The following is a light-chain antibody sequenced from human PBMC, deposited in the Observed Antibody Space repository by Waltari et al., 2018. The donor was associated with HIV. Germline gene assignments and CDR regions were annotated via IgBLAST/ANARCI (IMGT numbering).Light chain of an antibody. J-gene: IGLJ3*02. V-gene: IGLV3-21*02. Sequence: SYVLTHPPSASVAPGQTARITCGYDNIGTAGLPWYQQKPGQAPVLVVYDGRDRPSGIPERFSGSNSGNTATLTISRVEAGDEADYYCQVRDGSGDHSRVFGGGTKLTVL. CDR1: NIGTAG. CDR3: QVRDGSGDHSRV. CDR2: DGR.